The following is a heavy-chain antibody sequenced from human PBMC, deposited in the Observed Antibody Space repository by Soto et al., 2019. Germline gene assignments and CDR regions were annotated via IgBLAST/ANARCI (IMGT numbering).Heavy chain of an antibody. CDR2: IGTAGDT. CDR1: GFTFSSYD. J-gene: IGHJ4*02. D-gene: IGHD6-13*01. Sequence: EVQLVESGGGLVQPGGSLRLSCAASGFTFSSYDMHWVRQATGKGLEWVSAIGTAGDTYYPGSVKGRFTISRENSKNSLYLQMTSLKAGDTAVYYCARAGRGAAADYWGKGTLVTVSS. V-gene: IGHV3-13*04. CDR3: ARAGRGAAADY.